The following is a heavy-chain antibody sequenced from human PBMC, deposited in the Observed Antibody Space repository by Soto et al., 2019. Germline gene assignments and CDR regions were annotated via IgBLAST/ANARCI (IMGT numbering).Heavy chain of an antibody. Sequence: GGSLRLSCVASGFNFDDSALNWVRQVPWKGLEWVSGSTWNSGHILYADSVKGRFTISRDNAKKSLYLELNSLRPEDTALYYCAEGSSSMIVVVMDYCGQGTLVTVSS. D-gene: IGHD3-22*01. CDR1: GFNFDDSA. J-gene: IGHJ4*02. CDR2: STWNSGHI. CDR3: AEGSSSMIVVVMDY. V-gene: IGHV3-9*01.